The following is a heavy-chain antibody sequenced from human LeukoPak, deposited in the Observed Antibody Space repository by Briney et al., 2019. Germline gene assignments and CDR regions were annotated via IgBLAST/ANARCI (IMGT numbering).Heavy chain of an antibody. D-gene: IGHD3-3*01. CDR3: AKDQRTIFGVPYEDY. Sequence: GGSLRLSCEASGFTFSSYTMNWVRQAPGEGLEWVSSITSSSSSIYYADSVKGRITISRDNARNSLYLQMNSLRAEDTAVYYCAKDQRTIFGVPYEDYWGQGTLVTVSS. CDR2: ITSSSSSI. J-gene: IGHJ4*02. V-gene: IGHV3-21*04. CDR1: GFTFSSYT.